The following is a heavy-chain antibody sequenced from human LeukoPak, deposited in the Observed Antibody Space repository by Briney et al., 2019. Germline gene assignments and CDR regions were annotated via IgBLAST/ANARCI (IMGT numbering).Heavy chain of an antibody. Sequence: GGSLRLSCAASGFSFSDYWMSWVRQAPGKGLEWVANINHDGSEKHYVDSVKGRFTISRDNAKNSLSLQMTSPRDVDTALYYCGRRGSLSDYWGQGSLDSVSS. CDR2: INHDGSEK. CDR1: GFSFSDYW. J-gene: IGHJ4*02. V-gene: IGHV3-7*01. D-gene: IGHD3-10*01. CDR3: GRRGSLSDY.